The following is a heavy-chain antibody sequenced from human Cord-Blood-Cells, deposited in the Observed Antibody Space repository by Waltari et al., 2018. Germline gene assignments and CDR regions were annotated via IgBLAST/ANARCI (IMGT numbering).Heavy chain of an antibody. D-gene: IGHD1-26*01. Sequence: QLQLQESGPGLVKPSETLSLTCTVSGGSISSSSYYWGWIRQPPGKGLEWIGSIDYSGSTYYNPSLKSRVTISVYTSKNQFSLKLSSVTAADTAVYYCARPRSVGWELDAFDIWGQGTMVTVSS. CDR2: IDYSGST. CDR3: ARPRSVGWELDAFDI. V-gene: IGHV4-39*01. J-gene: IGHJ3*02. CDR1: GGSISSSSYY.